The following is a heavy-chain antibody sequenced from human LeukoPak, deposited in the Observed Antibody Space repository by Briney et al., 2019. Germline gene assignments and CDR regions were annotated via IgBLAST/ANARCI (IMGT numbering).Heavy chain of an antibody. CDR3: ARGSRIVVVPADNYGFDP. V-gene: IGHV1-8*01. Sequence: ASVKVSCKASGYTFTSYDINWVRQATGQGLKWMGWMNPNSGNTGYAQKFQGRVTMIRNTSISTAYMELSSLRSEDTAVYYCARGSRIVVVPADNYGFDPWGQGTLVTVSS. CDR1: GYTFTSYD. CDR2: MNPNSGNT. J-gene: IGHJ5*02. D-gene: IGHD2-2*01.